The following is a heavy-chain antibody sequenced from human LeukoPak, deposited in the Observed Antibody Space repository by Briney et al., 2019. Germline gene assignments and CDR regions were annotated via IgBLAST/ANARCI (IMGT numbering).Heavy chain of an antibody. CDR1: GYSFTTYW. D-gene: IGHD1-26*01. CDR3: ARHEGSGSYYSY. CDR2: ISPDDSEI. Sequence: KLGESLKISCKGSGYSFTTYWIAWVRQMPGRGLEWMGIISPDDSEIRYSPSFRGQVAISADKSTSTAYLQWSRLKASDTAIYYCARHEGSGSYYSYWGQGTLVTVSS. V-gene: IGHV5-51*01. J-gene: IGHJ4*02.